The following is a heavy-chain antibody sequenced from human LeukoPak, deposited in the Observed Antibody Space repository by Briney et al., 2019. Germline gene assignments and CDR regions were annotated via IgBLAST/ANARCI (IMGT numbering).Heavy chain of an antibody. V-gene: IGHV1-18*01. CDR3: ARAVVPAPGRSAFDI. Sequence: LWASVKVSCKASGYTFTSYGISWVRQAPGQGLEWMGWISAYNGNTNYAQKLQGRVTMTTDTSTSTAYMELRSLRSDDTAVYYCARAVVPAPGRSAFDIWGQGTMVTVSS. D-gene: IGHD2-2*01. J-gene: IGHJ3*02. CDR1: GYTFTSYG. CDR2: ISAYNGNT.